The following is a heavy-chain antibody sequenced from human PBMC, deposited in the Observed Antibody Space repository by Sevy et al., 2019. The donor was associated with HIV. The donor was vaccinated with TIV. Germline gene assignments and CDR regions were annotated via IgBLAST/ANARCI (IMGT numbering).Heavy chain of an antibody. CDR1: GFTFPIYS. D-gene: IGHD2-8*01. J-gene: IGHJ4*02. Sequence: GGSLRLSCVASGFTFPIYSVVWVRRAPGKGLEWLTLISYDGNNRYYADSVKGRFTISRDNSNNILYLQMTSLRVEDTGLYFCAGVAVEYCTTACDNGFDYWGLGTLVTVSS. CDR3: AGVAVEYCTTACDNGFDY. V-gene: IGHV3-30*04. CDR2: ISYDGNNR.